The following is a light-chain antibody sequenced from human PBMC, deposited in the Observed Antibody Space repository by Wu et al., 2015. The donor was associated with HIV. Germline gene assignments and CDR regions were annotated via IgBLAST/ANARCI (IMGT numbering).Light chain of an antibody. V-gene: IGKV3-20*01. J-gene: IGKJ5*01. CDR3: QQYVSSPT. CDR1: QSVTSNY. Sequence: DTLLTQSPGTLSLSPGERATLSCRASQSVTSNYLAWYQQKPGQAPRLFIYATSNRATGIPDRISGSGSGTLFTLTISRLEPEDSAVYFCQQYVSSPTFGQGTRLEIK. CDR2: ATS.